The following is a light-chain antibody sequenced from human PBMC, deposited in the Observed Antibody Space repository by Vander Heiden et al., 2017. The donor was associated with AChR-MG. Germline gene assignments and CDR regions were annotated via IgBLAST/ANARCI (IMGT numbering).Light chain of an antibody. J-gene: IGLJ3*02. Sequence: QSALTQPRPASGSPGQSVTPPCTGTSSDVGGYNYVSWYQQHPGKAPKLMIYDVSKRPSGVPDRFSGSKSGNTASLTISGLQAEDEADYYCCSYAGSYTWVFGGGTKLTVL. V-gene: IGLV2-11*01. CDR2: DVS. CDR3: CSYAGSYTWV. CDR1: SSDVGGYNY.